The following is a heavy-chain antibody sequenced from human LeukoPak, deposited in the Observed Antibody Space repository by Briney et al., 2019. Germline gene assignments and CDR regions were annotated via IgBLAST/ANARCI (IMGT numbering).Heavy chain of an antibody. CDR2: INHSGST. CDR3: ARHWTN. D-gene: IGHD3-3*01. CDR1: GGSFSGYY. Sequence: SETLSLTCAVYGGSFSGYYWSWIRQAPGKGLEWIGEINHSGSTNYNPSLKSRVTISVDTSKNQFSLKLSSVTAADTAVYYCARHWTNWGQGTLVTVSS. V-gene: IGHV4-34*01. J-gene: IGHJ4*02.